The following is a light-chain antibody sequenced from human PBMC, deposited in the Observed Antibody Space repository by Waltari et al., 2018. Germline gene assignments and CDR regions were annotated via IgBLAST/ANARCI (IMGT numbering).Light chain of an antibody. Sequence: QRLVGSDGYHMLDWYLEKPGKAPQRLISLGSNRATGVPDRLRRSGSRTDFTLKNRRGEAEDVGVYYCMQPLQTPRTFGQGIRLSIK. CDR1: QRLVGSDGYHM. V-gene: IGKV2-28*01. J-gene: IGKJ5*01. CDR2: LGS. CDR3: MQPLQTPRT.